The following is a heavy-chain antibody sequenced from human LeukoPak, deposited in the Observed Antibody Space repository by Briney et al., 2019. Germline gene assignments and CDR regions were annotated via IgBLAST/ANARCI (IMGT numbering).Heavy chain of an antibody. J-gene: IGHJ4*02. CDR3: ARGATSPGDY. CDR2: IHYRGST. CDR1: GGYISSYY. V-gene: IGHV4-59*01. Sequence: ASETLSLTCTVSGGYISSYYWSWIRQPPGKGLEWIGNIHYRGSTNYNPSLKSRVTISVDTSKNQFSLKLSSVTAADTAVYYCARGATSPGDYWGQGTLVTVSS. D-gene: IGHD5-12*01.